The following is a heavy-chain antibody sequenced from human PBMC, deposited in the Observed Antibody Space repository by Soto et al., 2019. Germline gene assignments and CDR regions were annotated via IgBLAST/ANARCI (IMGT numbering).Heavy chain of an antibody. Sequence: QVTLKESGPVLVKPTEPLTLTCTVSGFSLSNSKMGVSWIRQPPGKALEWLAQISSNDEKTYRTSLKSRLTISKDTSKSQVVLTMANMDPVDTGTYFCVRATGYCSGGSCYPKWFDPWGQGILVTVSS. CDR3: VRATGYCSGGSCYPKWFDP. J-gene: IGHJ5*02. CDR1: GFSLSNSKMG. D-gene: IGHD2-15*01. V-gene: IGHV2-26*01. CDR2: ISSNDEK.